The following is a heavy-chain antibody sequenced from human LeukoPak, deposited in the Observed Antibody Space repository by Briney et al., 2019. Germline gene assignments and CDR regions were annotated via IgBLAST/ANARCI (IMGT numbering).Heavy chain of an antibody. D-gene: IGHD4-17*01. J-gene: IGHJ4*02. CDR3: ARGGWGDYAKYSFDY. V-gene: IGHV3-23*01. CDR1: GFTFSSDA. CDR2: ISGSGAST. Sequence: PPGGSLRLSCAASGFTFSSDAMTWVRQAPGKGLEWVSSISGSGASTYYADSVKGRFTISRDNSKNTLYLRMNSLRAEDTAVYFCARGGWGDYAKYSFDYWGQGALVTLS.